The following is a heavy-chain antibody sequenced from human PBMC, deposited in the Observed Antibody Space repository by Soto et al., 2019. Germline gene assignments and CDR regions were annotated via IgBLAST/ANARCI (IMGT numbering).Heavy chain of an antibody. Sequence: EVQLVESGGGLVQPGGSLRLSCAASGFTFSSYWMSWVRQAPVKGLEWVGNIKQDGSEKNYVDFVKGRFTISRDNAKNSLYLQMNSLRAEDTAVYYCARIASAGWGWDVWGQGTTVVVSS. V-gene: IGHV3-7*01. CDR3: ARIASAGWGWDV. CDR1: GFTFSSYW. CDR2: IKQDGSEK. D-gene: IGHD6-13*01. J-gene: IGHJ6*02.